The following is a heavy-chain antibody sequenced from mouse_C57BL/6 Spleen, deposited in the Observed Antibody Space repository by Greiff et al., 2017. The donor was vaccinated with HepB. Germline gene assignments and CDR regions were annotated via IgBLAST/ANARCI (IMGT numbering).Heavy chain of an antibody. CDR2: IDPDDGKT. J-gene: IGHJ3*01. V-gene: IGHV14-2*01. CDR1: GFNFKDYY. D-gene: IGHD2-1*01. CDR3: ARKGNYGGGFAY. Sequence: EVQVVESGAELVKPGASVKLSCTASGFNFKDYYMHWVKQSTEQGLEWIGRIDPDDGKTNYAPKFQGQATITADTTTNTAYLQLSSLTSEYTAVYYGARKGNYGGGFAYWGQGTLVTVSA.